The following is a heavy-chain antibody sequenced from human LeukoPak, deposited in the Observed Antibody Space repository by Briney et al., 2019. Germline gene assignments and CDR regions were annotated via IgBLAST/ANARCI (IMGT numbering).Heavy chain of an antibody. D-gene: IGHD3-10*01. CDR3: TRDITLTRGGRSDY. J-gene: IGHJ4*02. V-gene: IGHV3-53*01. CDR1: GFSVSSNY. Sequence: GGSLRLSCTASGFSVSSNYMSWVRQAPGRGLEWVSVIYSDGSTNYADSVKGRFTIYRDNAKNTLYLQMNSLRAEDTAVYYCTRDITLTRGGRSDYWGQGTLVTVSA. CDR2: IYSDGST.